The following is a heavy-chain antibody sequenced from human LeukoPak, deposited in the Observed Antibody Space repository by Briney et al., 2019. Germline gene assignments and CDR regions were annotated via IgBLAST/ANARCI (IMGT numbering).Heavy chain of an antibody. J-gene: IGHJ4*02. CDR3: ARGPQYYYDSSGYSADFDY. Sequence: SETLSLTCTVSGGSISSYYWSWIRQPPGKGLEWIGYIYYSGSTNYNPSLKSRVTISVDTSKNQFSLKLSSVTAADTAVYYCARGPQYYYDSSGYSADFDYWGQGTLVTVSS. D-gene: IGHD3-22*01. CDR2: IYYSGST. CDR1: GGSISSYY. V-gene: IGHV4-59*01.